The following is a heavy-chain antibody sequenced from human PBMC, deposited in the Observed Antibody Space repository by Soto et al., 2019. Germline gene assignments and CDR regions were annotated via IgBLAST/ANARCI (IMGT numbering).Heavy chain of an antibody. D-gene: IGHD6-13*01. Sequence: PGGSLRLSCAASGLTFSGYAMNWVRQAPGKGLEWVSYISSSGSSISYADSVKGRFTITRDNAKNSLSLQMNSLRAGDMAVYFCAKSQEIGTHFFDSWGQGTQVTVSS. J-gene: IGHJ4*02. CDR1: GLTFSGYA. V-gene: IGHV3-48*03. CDR3: AKSQEIGTHFFDS. CDR2: ISSSGSSI.